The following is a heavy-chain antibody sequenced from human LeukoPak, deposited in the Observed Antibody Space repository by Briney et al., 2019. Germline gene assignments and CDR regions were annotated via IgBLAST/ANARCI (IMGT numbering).Heavy chain of an antibody. CDR1: GFTFSSFW. V-gene: IGHV3-74*01. J-gene: IGHJ6*02. CDR3: ARNHWNYVYYGMDV. D-gene: IGHD1-1*01. CDR2: INSDGRDT. Sequence: GGSLRLSCVASGFTFSSFWMYWVRQAPGTGLVWVSSINSDGRDTRYADSVKGRFTISRDNAKNTVYLQMNSLRAEDTAVYYCARNHWNYVYYGMDVWGQGTTVTVSS.